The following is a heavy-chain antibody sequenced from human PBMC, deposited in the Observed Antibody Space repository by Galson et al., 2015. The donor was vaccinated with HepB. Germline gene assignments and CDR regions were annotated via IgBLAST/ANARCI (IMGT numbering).Heavy chain of an antibody. CDR1: GFTFSSYW. D-gene: IGHD3-3*01. Sequence: SLRLSCAASGFTFSSYWMSWVRQAPGKGLEWVANIKQDGSEKYYVDSVKGRFTISRDNAKNSLYLQMNSLRAEDTAVYYCARLVGDFWSGYQLYSEGYWYFDLWGRGTLVTVSS. CDR2: IKQDGSEK. V-gene: IGHV3-7*03. J-gene: IGHJ2*01. CDR3: ARLVGDFWSGYQLYSEGYWYFDL.